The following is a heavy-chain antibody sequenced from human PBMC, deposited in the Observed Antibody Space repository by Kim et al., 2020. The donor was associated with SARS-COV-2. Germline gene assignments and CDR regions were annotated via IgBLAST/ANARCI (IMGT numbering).Heavy chain of an antibody. CDR2: IYYSGST. V-gene: IGHV4-59*01. CDR1: GGSISSYY. CDR3: ARDRPPYYYDSSGSVPDDAFDI. J-gene: IGHJ3*02. Sequence: SETLSLTCTVSGGSISSYYWSWIRQPPGKGLEWIGYIYYSGSTNYNPSLKSRVTISVDTSKNQFSLKLSSVTAADTAVYYCARDRPPYYYDSSGSVPDDAFDIWGQGTMVTVSS. D-gene: IGHD3-22*01.